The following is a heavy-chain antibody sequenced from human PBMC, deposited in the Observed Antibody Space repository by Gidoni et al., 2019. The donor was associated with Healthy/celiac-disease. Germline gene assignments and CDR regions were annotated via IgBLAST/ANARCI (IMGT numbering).Heavy chain of an antibody. CDR1: GGPISSYY. D-gene: IGHD3-22*01. V-gene: IGHV4-59*01. J-gene: IGHJ3*02. Sequence: QVQLQESGPGLVKPSETLSLTCTASGGPISSYYWSWIRPPPGKGLEWIGYIYYSWSTNYNPSLKSRVTISVDTSKNQFSLKLSSVTAADTAVYYCARANSSGYKNAFDIWGQGTMVTVSS. CDR2: IYYSWST. CDR3: ARANSSGYKNAFDI.